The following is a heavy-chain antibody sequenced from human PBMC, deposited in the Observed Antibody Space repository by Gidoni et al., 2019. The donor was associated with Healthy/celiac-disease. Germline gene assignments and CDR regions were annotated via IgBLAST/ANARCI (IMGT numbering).Heavy chain of an antibody. CDR2: ISSSSSYI. V-gene: IGHV3-21*01. D-gene: IGHD3-10*01. J-gene: IGHJ4*02. CDR3: ARVVLWFGEINDY. CDR1: GFTFSSYS. Sequence: EVQLVESGGGLVQPGGSLRLSCAASGFTFSSYSMNWVRQAPGKGLEWVSSISSSSSYIYYADSVKGRFTISRDNAKNSLYLQMNSLRAEDTAVYYCARVVLWFGEINDYWGQGTLVTVSS.